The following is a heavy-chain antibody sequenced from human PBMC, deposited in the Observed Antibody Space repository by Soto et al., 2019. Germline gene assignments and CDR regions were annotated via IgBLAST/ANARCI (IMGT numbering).Heavy chain of an antibody. V-gene: IGHV1-2*04. CDR2: INPNGGVT. CDR1: GDSFNDYY. J-gene: IGHJ6*03. CDR3: ARESGGATATLDYYYFYMDV. Sequence: QVQLVQSGAEVRKPGASVTVSCRSSGDSFNDYYIHWVRQAPGQGFEWMGWINPNGGVTKYAQKFQGWVSMTRDTSIRTVYMQLSRLRSDDTAVYYCARESGGATATLDYYYFYMDVWGIGTTVTVSS. D-gene: IGHD5-12*01.